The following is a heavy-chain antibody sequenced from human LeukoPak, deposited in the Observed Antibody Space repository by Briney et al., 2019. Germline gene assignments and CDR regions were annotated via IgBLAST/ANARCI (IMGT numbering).Heavy chain of an antibody. V-gene: IGHV4-34*01. D-gene: IGHD7-27*01. CDR2: FNHRGST. J-gene: IGHJ4*02. CDR3: ARVPAGKLGIIDY. CDR1: GGSLSVHY. Sequence: SQTLSLTCAVYGGSLSVHYWGWVRHPPKEGRGWFVEFNHRGSTNYNPSLKSRVTISVDTSKNQFSLKLTSVTAADTAVYYCARVPAGKLGIIDYWGQGTLVTVS.